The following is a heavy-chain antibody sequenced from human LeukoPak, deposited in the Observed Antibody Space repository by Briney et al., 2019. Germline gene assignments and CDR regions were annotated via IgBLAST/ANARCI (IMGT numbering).Heavy chain of an antibody. J-gene: IGHJ4*02. V-gene: IGHV4-34*01. CDR1: GGSFSGYY. CDR2: INHSGST. CDR3: ARARCGSITMVRGVICYFDY. Sequence: SETLSLTCAVYGGSFSGYYWSWIRQPPGKGLEWIGEINHSGSTNYNPSLKSRVTISVDTSKNQFSLKLSSVTAADTAVYYCARARCGSITMVRGVICYFDYWGQGTLVTVSS. D-gene: IGHD3-10*01.